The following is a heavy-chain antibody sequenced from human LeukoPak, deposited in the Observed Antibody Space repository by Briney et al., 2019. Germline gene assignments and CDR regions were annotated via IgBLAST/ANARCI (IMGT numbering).Heavy chain of an antibody. CDR2: IGAYNGNT. D-gene: IGHD3-22*01. V-gene: IGHV1-18*01. Sequence: ASVKVSCKASGYTFTSYGISWVRQAPGQGLEWMGWIGAYNGNTNYAQKLQGRVTMTTDKSTSTAYMELRSLRSDDTAVYYCAREGLAYYYDSSGYYYAVDYWGQGTLVTVSS. J-gene: IGHJ4*02. CDR3: AREGLAYYYDSSGYYYAVDY. CDR1: GYTFTSYG.